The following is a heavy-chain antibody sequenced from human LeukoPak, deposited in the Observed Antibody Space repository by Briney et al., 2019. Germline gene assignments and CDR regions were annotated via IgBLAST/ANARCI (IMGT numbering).Heavy chain of an antibody. CDR1: GGSISSSDYY. Sequence: PSETLSLTCTVSGGSISSSDYYWGWIRQPPGKGLEWIGNIYYSGITYYTPSLKSRVTISVDTSNNQFSLKLSSVTAADTAVLYCARFRRDGYTGVDYWGQGTPVTVSS. D-gene: IGHD5-24*01. V-gene: IGHV4-39*07. CDR3: ARFRRDGYTGVDY. CDR2: IYYSGIT. J-gene: IGHJ4*02.